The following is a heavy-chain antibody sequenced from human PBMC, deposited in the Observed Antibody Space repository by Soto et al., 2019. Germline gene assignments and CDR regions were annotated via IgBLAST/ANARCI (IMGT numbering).Heavy chain of an antibody. CDR2: ISTGSTNT. Sequence: ESGGGLVKPGGSLRLSCAASGFTFSDYYMNWIRQAPGKGLEWVSYISTGSTNTIYADSVKGRFTISRDNAKNSLYLQMNSLRAEDTAVYYCARSQGGMITSYYGMDVWGQGPTVTVSS. CDR1: GFTFSDYY. V-gene: IGHV3-11*06. J-gene: IGHJ6*02. D-gene: IGHD3-22*01. CDR3: ARSQGGMITSYYGMDV.